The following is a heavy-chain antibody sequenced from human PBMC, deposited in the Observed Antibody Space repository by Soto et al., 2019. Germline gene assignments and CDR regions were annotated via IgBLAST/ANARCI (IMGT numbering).Heavy chain of an antibody. V-gene: IGHV3-23*01. CDR2: ISGSGGST. J-gene: IGHJ3*02. D-gene: IGHD6-19*01. Sequence: EVQLLESGGGLVQPGGSLRLSCAASGFTFSSYAMSWVRQAPGKGLEWVSAISGSGGSTYYADSVKGRVTISRDNSKNTRYLQMNSLSAEDTAVYYCAIDGVGERAYSSGWSHAFDIWGQGTMDTVST. CDR1: GFTFSSYA. CDR3: AIDGVGERAYSSGWSHAFDI.